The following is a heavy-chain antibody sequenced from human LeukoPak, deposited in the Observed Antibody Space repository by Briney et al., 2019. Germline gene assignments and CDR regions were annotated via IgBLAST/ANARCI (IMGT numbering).Heavy chain of an antibody. J-gene: IGHJ3*02. V-gene: IGHV4-59*11. CDR1: GDSISMHY. Sequence: SETLSLICSVSGDSISMHYWSWIRQPPGKGLEWIGYIDHTGSTNYNPSLNSRVTISRDMSKNHFSLELNSVTAADTAVYYCAKSNGYGLVDIWGQGTVVTVSS. CDR3: AKSNGYGLVDI. CDR2: IDHTGST. D-gene: IGHD3-10*01.